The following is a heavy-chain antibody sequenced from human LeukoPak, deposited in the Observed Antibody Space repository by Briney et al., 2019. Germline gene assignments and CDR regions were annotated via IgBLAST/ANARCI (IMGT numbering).Heavy chain of an antibody. CDR2: VFYNGAT. CDR1: GGSISSSIYY. J-gene: IGHJ4*02. Sequence: SETLSLTCIVSGGSISSSIYYWAWVRQPPGKGLEWIGTVFYNGATQYSPSLRSRVTISIDTSTNQFSLKLTSVTAADTALYYCAREDWNLVRWGQGTLVTVSS. CDR3: AREDWNLVR. D-gene: IGHD1-7*01. V-gene: IGHV4-39*07.